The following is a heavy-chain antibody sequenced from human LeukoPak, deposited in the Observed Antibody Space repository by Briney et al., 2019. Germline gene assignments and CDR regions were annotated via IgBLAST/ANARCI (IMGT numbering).Heavy chain of an antibody. Sequence: GGSLRLSCAASGFTFSSYSMNWVRQAPGKGLEWVSYISSSSSTIYYADSVKGRFTISRDNAKNSLYLQMNSLRAEDTAVYYCARSGLWFGTGTDYWGQGTLVTVSS. CDR1: GFTFSSYS. CDR2: ISSSSSTI. J-gene: IGHJ4*02. CDR3: ARSGLWFGTGTDY. D-gene: IGHD3-10*01. V-gene: IGHV3-48*01.